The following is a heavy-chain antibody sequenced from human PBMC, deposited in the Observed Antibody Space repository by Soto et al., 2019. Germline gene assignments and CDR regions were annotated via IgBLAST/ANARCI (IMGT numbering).Heavy chain of an antibody. CDR3: ARDSSGSSYRIDYYYGMDV. CDR1: GFTVSSNY. CDR2: IYSGGST. Sequence: GGSLRLSCAASGFTVSSNYMSWVRQAPGKGLEWVSVIYSGGSTYYADSVKGRFTISRDNSKNTLYLQMNSLRAEDTAVYYCARDSSGSSYRIDYYYGMDVWGQGTTVTVSS. V-gene: IGHV3-53*01. D-gene: IGHD6-13*01. J-gene: IGHJ6*02.